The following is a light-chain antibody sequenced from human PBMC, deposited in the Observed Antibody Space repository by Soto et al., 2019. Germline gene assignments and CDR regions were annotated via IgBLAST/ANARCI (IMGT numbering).Light chain of an antibody. V-gene: IGKV3-20*01. J-gene: IGKJ1*01. CDR3: LRYSSSQWT. Sequence: IVMTQSPATLSLSPGDRATLSFRSSQPVNNNLAWYQHKPGQAPRLLIFGASSRATGIPDRFSGSGSGTDFTLTITRLEPEDFAVYFCLRYSSSQWTFGQGTKVDIK. CDR1: QPVNNN. CDR2: GAS.